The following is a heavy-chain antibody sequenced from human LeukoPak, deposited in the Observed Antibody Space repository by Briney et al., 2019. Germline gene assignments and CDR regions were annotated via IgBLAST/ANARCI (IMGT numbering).Heavy chain of an antibody. Sequence: GGSLRLSCAASGFTFSSYSMNWVRQAPGKGLEWVSSISSSSSYIYYADSVKGRFTISRDNAKNSLYLQMNSLRAEDTAVYYCARDVHRGSGSYYNEDYWGQGTLVTVSS. CDR1: GFTFSSYS. CDR3: ARDVHRGSGSYYNEDY. CDR2: ISSSSSYI. J-gene: IGHJ4*02. V-gene: IGHV3-21*01. D-gene: IGHD3-10*01.